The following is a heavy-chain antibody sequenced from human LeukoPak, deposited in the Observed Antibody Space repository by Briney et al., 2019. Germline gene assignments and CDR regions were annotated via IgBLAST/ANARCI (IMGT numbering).Heavy chain of an antibody. CDR2: MYRGGST. Sequence: GGSLRLSCAGSHFNVSDNYMSWVRQTPGKGLEWVSVMYRGGSTYYADSVKGRFTISRDNSKNTLYLQMNSLRAEDTAVYYCAKLELPGINFDYWGQGTLVTVSS. CDR3: AKLELPGINFDY. D-gene: IGHD1-7*01. J-gene: IGHJ4*02. V-gene: IGHV3-53*01. CDR1: HFNVSDNY.